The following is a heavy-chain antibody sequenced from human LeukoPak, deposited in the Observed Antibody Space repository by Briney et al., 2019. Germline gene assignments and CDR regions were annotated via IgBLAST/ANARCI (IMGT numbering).Heavy chain of an antibody. CDR1: GFTFSSYG. CDR3: AKDRGIAAAGPLWYYFDY. D-gene: IGHD6-13*01. V-gene: IGHV3-33*06. CDR2: IWYDGSNK. J-gene: IGHJ4*02. Sequence: GGSLRLSCAASGFTFSSYGMHWVRQAPGKGLEWVAVIWYDGSNKYYADSVKGRFTISRDNSKNTLYLQMNSLSAEDTAVYYCAKDRGIAAAGPLWYYFDYWGQGTLVTVSS.